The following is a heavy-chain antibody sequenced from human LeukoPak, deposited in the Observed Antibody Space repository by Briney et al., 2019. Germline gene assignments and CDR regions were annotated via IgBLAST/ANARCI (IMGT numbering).Heavy chain of an antibody. V-gene: IGHV1-2*02. CDR3: AVNWTYMRH. Sequence: GASVKVSCKAFGYTFTGYYMHWVRQAPGQGLEWMGWINPNSGGTNYAQKFQGRATITRDTSASTAYMELSSLRSEDTAVYYCAVNWTYMRHWGQGTLVTVSS. D-gene: IGHD3/OR15-3a*01. CDR1: GYTFTGYY. CDR2: INPNSGGT. J-gene: IGHJ4*02.